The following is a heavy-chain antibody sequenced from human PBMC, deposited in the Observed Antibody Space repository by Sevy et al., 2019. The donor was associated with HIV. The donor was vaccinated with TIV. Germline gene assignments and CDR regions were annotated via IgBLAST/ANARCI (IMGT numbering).Heavy chain of an antibody. J-gene: IGHJ4*02. Sequence: ASVKVSCKASGYTFTSYDINWVRQATGQGLEWMGWMNPNSGNTGYAQKFQGRVTMTRNTSISTAYMELSSLRSEDTAVYYCVRAPRGYSGYSFDYWGQGTLVTVSS. CDR1: GYTFTSYD. V-gene: IGHV1-8*01. CDR2: MNPNSGNT. D-gene: IGHD5-12*01. CDR3: VRAPRGYSGYSFDY.